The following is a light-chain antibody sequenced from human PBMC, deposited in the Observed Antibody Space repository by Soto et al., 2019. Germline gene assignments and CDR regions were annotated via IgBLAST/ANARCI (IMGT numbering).Light chain of an antibody. J-gene: IGKJ1*01. V-gene: IGKV3-15*01. CDR3: QQYNNWPSWT. CDR1: QSVSSN. CDR2: GAS. Sequence: EIVMTQSPATLSVSPGERANLSCRASQSVSSNLAWYQQKPGQAPRLLIYGASTRATGIPARFSGSGSGTEFTLTISSLQSEDFAVYYCQQYNNWPSWTFGQGTKVEI.